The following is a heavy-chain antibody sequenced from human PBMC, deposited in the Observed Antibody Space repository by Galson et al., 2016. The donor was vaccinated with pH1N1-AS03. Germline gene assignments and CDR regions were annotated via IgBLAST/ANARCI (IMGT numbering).Heavy chain of an antibody. Sequence: SVKVSCKASGYTLTRYYMHWVRQAPGQGLEWMGIFDPSGGPTTYAPKFQGRITITTDTSTSTVYMELVSLRSEDTAVYYCARRYYFDYWGQGTLVTVSS. CDR2: FDPSGGPT. CDR1: GYTLTRYY. V-gene: IGHV1-46*01. J-gene: IGHJ4*02. D-gene: IGHD3-16*02. CDR3: ARRYYFDY.